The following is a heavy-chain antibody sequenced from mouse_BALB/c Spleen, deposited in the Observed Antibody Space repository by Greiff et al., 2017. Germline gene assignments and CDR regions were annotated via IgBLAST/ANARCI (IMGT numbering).Heavy chain of an antibody. CDR3: ARETVYAHLAY. CDR2: IWAGGST. Sequence: VHLVESGPGLVAPSQSLSITCTVSGFSLTSYGVHWVRQPPGKGLEWLGVIWAGGSTNYNSALMSRLSISKDNSKSQVFLKMNSLQTDDTAMYYCARETVYAHLAYWGQGTLVTVSA. CDR1: GFSLTSYG. V-gene: IGHV2-9*02. J-gene: IGHJ3*01. D-gene: IGHD2-12*01.